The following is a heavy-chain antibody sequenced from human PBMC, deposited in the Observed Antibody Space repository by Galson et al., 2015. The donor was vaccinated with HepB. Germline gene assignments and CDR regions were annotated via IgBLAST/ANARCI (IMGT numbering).Heavy chain of an antibody. CDR2: IKQDGSEK. D-gene: IGHD6-19*01. V-gene: IGHV3-7*03. CDR1: GFTFSSYW. Sequence: SLRLSCAASGFTFSSYWMSWVRQAPGKGLEWVANIKQDGSEKYYVDSVKGRFTISRDNAKNSLYLQMNSLRAEDTAVYYCARSIAVAGPPLYYYYYGMDVWGQGTTVTVSS. J-gene: IGHJ6*02. CDR3: ARSIAVAGPPLYYYYYGMDV.